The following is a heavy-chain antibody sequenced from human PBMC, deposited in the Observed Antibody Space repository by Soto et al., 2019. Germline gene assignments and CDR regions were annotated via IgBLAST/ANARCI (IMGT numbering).Heavy chain of an antibody. CDR3: AREASVCSCGSCGWFDL. CDR1: GYTFTNYG. CDR2: INAGDGDT. Sequence: QVQLVQSGAEVKKPGSSVRVSCQASGYTFTNYGVHWVRQAPGQRLEGMGWINAGDGDTKYSQKFQGRVTIARDTAASPAYMELSSLRSEDTAVYYCAREASVCSCGSCGWFDLWGQGTLGTVSS. J-gene: IGHJ5*02. D-gene: IGHD2-15*01. V-gene: IGHV1-3*01.